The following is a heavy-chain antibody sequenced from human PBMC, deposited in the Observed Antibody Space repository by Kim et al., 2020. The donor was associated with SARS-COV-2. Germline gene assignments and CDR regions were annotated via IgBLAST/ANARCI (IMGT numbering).Heavy chain of an antibody. V-gene: IGHV3-23*01. Sequence: GGSLRLSCAASGLTFSNYAMRWVRQAPGKGLEWVAAITDSGSSKYYADSVKGRFTISRDSSKNTLFLQMNSLRAEDTALYYCAKDPHYDIWRSYYFDYWG. J-gene: IGHJ4*01. CDR3: AKDPHYDIWRSYYFDY. D-gene: IGHD3-3*01. CDR2: ITDSGSSK. CDR1: GLTFSNYA.